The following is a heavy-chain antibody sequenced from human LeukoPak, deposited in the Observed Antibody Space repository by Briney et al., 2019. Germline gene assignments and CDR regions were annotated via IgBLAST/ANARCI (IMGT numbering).Heavy chain of an antibody. D-gene: IGHD4-17*01. CDR2: ISAYNGNT. J-gene: IGHJ5*02. Sequence: ASVKVSCKASGYTFASYGISWVRQAPGQGLEWMGWISAYNGNTNYAQKLQGRVTMTTDTSTSTAYVELRSLRSDDTAVYYCARDRSTVTTLSWFDPWGQGTLVTVSS. CDR3: ARDRSTVTTLSWFDP. CDR1: GYTFASYG. V-gene: IGHV1-18*01.